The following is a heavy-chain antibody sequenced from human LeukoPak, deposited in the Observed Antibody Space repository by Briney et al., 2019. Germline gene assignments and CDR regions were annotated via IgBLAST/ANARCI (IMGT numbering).Heavy chain of an antibody. Sequence: SETLSLTCTVSGGSISNYYWAWIRQPPGKGLEWIGYIYDTGSTKYNPSLKSRLTISLHTSRNQFSLNLSSLTAADTAIYYCARVRNYPDAFDIWGQGTVVTVSS. J-gene: IGHJ3*02. CDR3: ARVRNYPDAFDI. CDR2: IYDTGST. D-gene: IGHD5-24*01. CDR1: GGSISNYY. V-gene: IGHV4-59*01.